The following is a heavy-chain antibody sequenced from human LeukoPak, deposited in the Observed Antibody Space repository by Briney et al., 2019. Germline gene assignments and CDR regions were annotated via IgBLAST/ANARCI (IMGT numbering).Heavy chain of an antibody. CDR3: ARDKDRRLVGYFDY. CDR2: ITNGGATK. J-gene: IGHJ4*02. Sequence: GGSLRLSCSASGFSFSNYEMNWVRQAPGKGLEWVAYITNGGATKYYADSVKGRFTISRDDATNSLYLQMNSLRVDDTAVYYCARDKDRRLVGYFDYWDQGTLVTVS. V-gene: IGHV3-48*03. CDR1: GFSFSNYE. D-gene: IGHD2-8*02.